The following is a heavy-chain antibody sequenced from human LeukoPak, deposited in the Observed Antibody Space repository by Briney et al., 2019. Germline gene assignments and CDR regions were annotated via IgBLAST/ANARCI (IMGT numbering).Heavy chain of an antibody. J-gene: IGHJ1*01. CDR2: IKQDGSEI. CDR3: ARDLYYYDSSSWSYFQH. Sequence: GGSLRLSCEASGFTFSDYWLSWVRQAPGKGLEWVANIKQDGSEIYYVDSVKGRFTISRDNAKNSLYLQMNSLRAEDTAVYYCARDLYYYDSSSWSYFQHWGQGTLVTVSS. CDR1: GFTFSDYW. V-gene: IGHV3-7*01. D-gene: IGHD3-22*01.